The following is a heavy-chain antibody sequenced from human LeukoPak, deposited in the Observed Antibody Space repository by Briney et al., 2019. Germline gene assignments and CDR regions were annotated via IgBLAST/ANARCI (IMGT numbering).Heavy chain of an antibody. V-gene: IGHV1-69*13. CDR3: AADRDYGDYGIFDY. CDR2: IIPIFGTA. J-gene: IGHJ4*02. Sequence: SVKVSCKASGGTFSSYAISWVRQAPGQGLEWMGGIIPIFGTANYAQKFQGRVTITADESTSTAYMELSSLRSEDTAVYYCAADRDYGDYGIFDYWGQGTLVTVSS. D-gene: IGHD4-17*01. CDR1: GGTFSSYA.